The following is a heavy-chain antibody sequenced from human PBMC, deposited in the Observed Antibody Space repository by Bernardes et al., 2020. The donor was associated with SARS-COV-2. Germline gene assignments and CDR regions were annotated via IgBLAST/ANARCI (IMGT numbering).Heavy chain of an antibody. Sequence: GWSLRRSCAASGFTFSSYAMSWVRQAPGKGLEWVSAVTGSGDETYYADSVKGRFTISRDNSRNRLYLQVNSLRVEDTAIYYCAKVDHSSGYYYYYGMDVWGQGTTVTVSS. D-gene: IGHD3-22*01. CDR2: VTGSGDET. V-gene: IGHV3-23*01. CDR1: GFTFSSYA. CDR3: AKVDHSSGYYYYYGMDV. J-gene: IGHJ6*02.